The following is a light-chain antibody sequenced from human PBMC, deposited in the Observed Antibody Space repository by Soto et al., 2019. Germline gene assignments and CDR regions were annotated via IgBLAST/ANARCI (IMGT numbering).Light chain of an antibody. Sequence: DIQMTQSRSTLSASVVDRVTITCRASQSISSWLAWYQQKPGKAPKLLIYDASSLESGVPSRFSGSGSGTEFTLTISSLQPDDFATYYCQQYNSYSPWTFGQGTKVDIK. V-gene: IGKV1-5*01. CDR2: DAS. CDR1: QSISSW. CDR3: QQYNSYSPWT. J-gene: IGKJ1*01.